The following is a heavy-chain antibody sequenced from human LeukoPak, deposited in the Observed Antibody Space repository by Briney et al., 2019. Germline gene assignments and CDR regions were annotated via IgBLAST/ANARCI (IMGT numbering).Heavy chain of an antibody. J-gene: IGHJ4*02. CDR2: IYHSGST. CDR1: GGSISSGGYS. V-gene: IGHV4-30-2*01. Sequence: SETLSLTCAVSGGSISSGGYSWSWIRQPPGKGLEWIGYIYHSGSTYYNPSLKSRVTISVDRSKNQFSLKLSYVTAADTAVYYCARGKSGDLFFDYWGQGTLVTVSS. D-gene: IGHD7-27*01. CDR3: ARGKSGDLFFDY.